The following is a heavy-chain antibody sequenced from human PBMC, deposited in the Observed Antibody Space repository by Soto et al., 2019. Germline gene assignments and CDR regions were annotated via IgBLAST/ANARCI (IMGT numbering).Heavy chain of an antibody. J-gene: IGHJ5*02. CDR2: ISGSGGST. CDR1: GFTFSSYA. D-gene: IGHD3-22*01. V-gene: IGHV3-23*01. Sequence: QSGGSLRLSCAASGFTFSSYAMSWVRQAPGKGLEWVSAISGSGGSTYYADSVKGRFTISRDNSKNTLYLQMNSLRAEDTAVYYCAKLAHDSSGYYSIRFDPWGQGTLVTVSS. CDR3: AKLAHDSSGYYSIRFDP.